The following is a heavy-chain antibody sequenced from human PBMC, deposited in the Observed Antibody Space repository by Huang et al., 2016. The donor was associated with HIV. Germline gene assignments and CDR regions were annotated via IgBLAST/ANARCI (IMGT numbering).Heavy chain of an antibody. CDR2: IHWNNDK. V-gene: IGHV2-5*01. D-gene: IGHD6-19*01. J-gene: IGHJ1*01. CDR3: ARRAASGWQQEYFHL. Sequence: QITLKESGPTLVKPTQTLTLTCTFSGFSLSTSGVGVGWIRQPPGTALEWLALIHWNNDKHSHSSLTSRLAITKDTSKNQVVLTMANVDPLDTATYYCARRAASGWQQEYFHLWGQGTLVTVSS. CDR1: GFSLSTSGVG.